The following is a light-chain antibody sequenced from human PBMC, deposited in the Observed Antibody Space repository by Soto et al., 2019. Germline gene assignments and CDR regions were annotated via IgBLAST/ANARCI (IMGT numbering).Light chain of an antibody. CDR2: AAS. CDR3: QQSYSTPRT. CDR1: QTISGY. J-gene: IGKJ1*01. V-gene: IGKV1-39*01. Sequence: DIRMTQSPSSLSASVGDRVTITCRASQTISGYLNWYQQKPGKAPKLLIYAASTLQTGVPLRFSGSGSGTDFTLTISSLQPEDFATYYCQQSYSTPRTFGQGTKVDIK.